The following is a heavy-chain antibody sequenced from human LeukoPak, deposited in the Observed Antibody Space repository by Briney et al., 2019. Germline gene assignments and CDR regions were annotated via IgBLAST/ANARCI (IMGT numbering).Heavy chain of an antibody. CDR2: IKSKTDGGTT. CDR3: TTEGLERPKYYYHYMDG. V-gene: IGHV3-15*01. Sequence: GGSLRLSCAASGFTFSNAWMSWVRQAPGKGLEWVGRIKSKTDGGTTDYAAPVKGRFTISRDDSKNTLYLQMNSLKTEDTAVYYRTTEGLERPKYYYHYMDGWGKGTTVTISS. J-gene: IGHJ6*03. CDR1: GFTFSNAW. D-gene: IGHD1-1*01.